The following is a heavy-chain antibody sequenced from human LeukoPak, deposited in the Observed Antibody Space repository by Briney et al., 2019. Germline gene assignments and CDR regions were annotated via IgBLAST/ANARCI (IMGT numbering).Heavy chain of an antibody. Sequence: SETLSLTCTVSGDSISSSSYYWGWIRQPPGKGLEWIGSIYYSGSTYYNPSLKSRVTISVDTSKNQFSLKLSSVTAADTAVYYCARYSYGLFDYWGQGTLVTVSS. D-gene: IGHD5-18*01. CDR3: ARYSYGLFDY. CDR2: IYYSGST. CDR1: GDSISSSSYY. J-gene: IGHJ4*02. V-gene: IGHV4-39*01.